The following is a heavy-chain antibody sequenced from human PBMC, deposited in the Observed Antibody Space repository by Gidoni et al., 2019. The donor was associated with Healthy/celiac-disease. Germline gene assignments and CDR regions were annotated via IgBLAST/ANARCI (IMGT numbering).Heavy chain of an antibody. V-gene: IGHV1-69*01. CDR3: ARGRGWGPRFDRYYYGMDV. J-gene: IGHJ6*02. CDR2: IIPIFGTA. CDR1: GGTFSSYA. Sequence: QVQLVQSGAEVKKPGSSVNVSCKASGGTFSSYAISWVRQAPGQGLELMGGIIPIFGTANYAQKFQGRVTITADESTSTAYMELSSLRSEDTAVYYCARGRGWGPRFDRYYYGMDVWGQGTTVTVSS. D-gene: IGHD3-3*01.